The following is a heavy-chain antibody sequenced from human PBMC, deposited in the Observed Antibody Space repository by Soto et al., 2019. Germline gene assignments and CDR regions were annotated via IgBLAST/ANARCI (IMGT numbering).Heavy chain of an antibody. CDR1: GGSFSGHY. D-gene: IGHD3-10*01. CDR3: ARGHYYSSGTYPY. V-gene: IGHV4-34*01. CDR2: INHRGST. Sequence: SETLSLTCAVYGGSFSGHYWGWIRQPPGKGLEWIGEINHRGSTNYNPSLKSRVTISEDTSKNQFSLKLNSMTAADTAVYFCARGHYYSSGTYPYWGQGTLVTVSS. J-gene: IGHJ4*02.